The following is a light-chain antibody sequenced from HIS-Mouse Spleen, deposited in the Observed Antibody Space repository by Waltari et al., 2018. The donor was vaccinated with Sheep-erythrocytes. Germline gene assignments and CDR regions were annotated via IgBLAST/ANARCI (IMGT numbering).Light chain of an antibody. CDR3: CSYAGSSTPWV. CDR1: SSDVGSYNL. Sequence: QSALTQPASVSGSPGQSITISCTVTSSDVGSYNLVSSYQQHPGKAPKLMIYEGSKRPSGVSNRFSGSKSGNTASLTISGLQAEDEADYYCCSYAGSSTPWVFGGGTKLTVL. J-gene: IGLJ3*02. CDR2: EGS. V-gene: IGLV2-23*01.